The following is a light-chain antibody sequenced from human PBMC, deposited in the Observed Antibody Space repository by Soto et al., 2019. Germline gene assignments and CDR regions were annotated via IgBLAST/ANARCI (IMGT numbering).Light chain of an antibody. V-gene: IGKV1-39*01. CDR3: QHSFNLPRT. CDR2: AAS. J-gene: IGKJ4*02. Sequence: DIEMTQSPSSLSASVGETITITCRASQSISSSLNWFQHSPGQPRKLLLFAASNLHGAVPPRFSGSGSGTSFSLTIRSLQPEDFATYYCQHSFNLPRTFGSGTRVEFK. CDR1: QSISSS.